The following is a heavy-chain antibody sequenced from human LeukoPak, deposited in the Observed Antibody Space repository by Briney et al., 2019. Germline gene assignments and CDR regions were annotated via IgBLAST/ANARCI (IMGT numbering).Heavy chain of an antibody. Sequence: HSGGSLRLSCVASKFIFSEYAMSWVRQAPGKGLEWVSGIGGDASNPHYADSVRGRFTISRENSKNTPYLQMDSLRTEDTAVYYCAKDAVARNGIYDAFDIWGQGTTVTVSS. V-gene: IGHV3-23*01. D-gene: IGHD6-19*01. J-gene: IGHJ3*02. CDR3: AKDAVARNGIYDAFDI. CDR1: KFIFSEYA. CDR2: IGGDASNP.